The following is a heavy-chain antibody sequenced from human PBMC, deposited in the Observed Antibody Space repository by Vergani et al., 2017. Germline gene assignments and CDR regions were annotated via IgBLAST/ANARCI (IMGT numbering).Heavy chain of an antibody. CDR3: ARDYYYDSSGYSF. J-gene: IGHJ4*02. CDR2: IKSKTDGGTT. V-gene: IGHV3-15*01. D-gene: IGHD3-22*01. CDR1: GFTFSNAW. Sequence: EVQLVESGGGLVKPGGSLRLSCAASGFTFSNAWMSWVRQAPGKGLEWVGRIKSKTDGGTTDYAAPVKGRFTISRDESKNTLYLQMNSLRAEDTAVYYCARDYYYDSSGYSFWGQGTLVTVSS.